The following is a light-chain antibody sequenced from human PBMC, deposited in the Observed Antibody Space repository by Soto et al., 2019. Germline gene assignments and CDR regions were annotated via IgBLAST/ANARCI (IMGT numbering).Light chain of an antibody. CDR3: ETWDSNTRV. CDR1: SGHSSYI. CDR2: IDGSGSY. J-gene: IGLJ3*02. Sequence: QLALTQSSSASASLGSSVKLTCTLSSGHSSYIIAWHQQQPGKAPRYLMKIDGSGSYNKGSGVPDRFSGSSSGPDRYLTISNLQFDDEADYYCETWDSNTRVFGGGTKLTVL. V-gene: IGLV4-60*02.